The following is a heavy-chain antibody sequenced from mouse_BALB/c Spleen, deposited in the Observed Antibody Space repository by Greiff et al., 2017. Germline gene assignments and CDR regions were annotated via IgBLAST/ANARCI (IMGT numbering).Heavy chain of an antibody. J-gene: IGHJ4*01. CDR1: GFTFSDYG. V-gene: IGHV5-15*02. D-gene: IGHD2-4*01. CDR3: ARACMITTWDYYAMDY. Sequence: EVLLVESGGGLVQPGGSRKLSCAASGFTFSDYGMPWVRQAPGKGPEWVAFISNLAYSINYADTVTGRFTISREKDKNTLYLEMSSLRSEDTAMYYCARACMITTWDYYAMDYWGQGTSVTVSS. CDR2: ISNLAYSI.